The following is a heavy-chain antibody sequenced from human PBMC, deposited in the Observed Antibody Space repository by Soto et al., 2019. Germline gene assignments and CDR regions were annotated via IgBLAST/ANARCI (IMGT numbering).Heavy chain of an antibody. J-gene: IGHJ5*02. CDR1: GYTFTIYG. D-gene: IGHD6-13*01. CDR3: VRRHVAATGIDWFDP. V-gene: IGHV1-3*01. Sequence: ASVKVSCKASGYTFTIYGIHWVRQAPGQRLEWMGWINAANGDTKYSPNFQGRVTITRETSASTGYMELSSLRSEDTAVYYCVRRHVAATGIDWFDPWGQGTLVTVSS. CDR2: INAANGDT.